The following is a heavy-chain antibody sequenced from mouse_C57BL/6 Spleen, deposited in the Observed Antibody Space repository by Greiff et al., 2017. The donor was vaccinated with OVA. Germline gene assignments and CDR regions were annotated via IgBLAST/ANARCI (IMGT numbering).Heavy chain of an antibody. CDR2: INPNNGGT. V-gene: IGHV1-26*01. J-gene: IGHJ4*01. CDR1: GYTFTDYY. D-gene: IGHD2-4*01. CDR3: ARGYDYDGDYAMDY. Sequence: EVQLQQSGPELVQPGASVKISCTASGYTFTDYYMNWVTQSHGKSLEWIGDINPNNGGTSYNQKFKGKATLTVDKSSSTAYMELRSLTSEDSAVYYCARGYDYDGDYAMDYWGQGTSVTVSS.